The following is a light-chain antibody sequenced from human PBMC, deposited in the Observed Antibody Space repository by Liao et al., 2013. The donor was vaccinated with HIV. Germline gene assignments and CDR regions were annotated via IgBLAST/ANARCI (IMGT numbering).Light chain of an antibody. J-gene: IGLJ1*01. CDR1: NIGSES. Sequence: SYVLTQPPSVSVAPGKTARITCGGNNIGSESVHWYQQKPGQAPVLVISYDSDRPSGIPERFSGSNSGNTATLTILRVEAGDEADYYCQLWDRSSAHPCVFGPGTKVTVL. CDR3: QLWDRSSAHPCV. CDR2: YDS. V-gene: IGLV3-21*04.